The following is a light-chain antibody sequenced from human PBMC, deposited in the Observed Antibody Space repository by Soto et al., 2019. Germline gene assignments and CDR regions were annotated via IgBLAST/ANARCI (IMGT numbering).Light chain of an antibody. Sequence: QLVLTQSPSASASLGASVKLTCTLSGGHSSYAIAWHRQQPEKGPRYLMKLNSDGSHSKGDGIPDRFSGSSSGAERYLTISSLQSEDEADYYCQTWGTGVVFGGGTKLTVL. CDR3: QTWGTGVV. V-gene: IGLV4-69*01. J-gene: IGLJ2*01. CDR1: GGHSSYA. CDR2: LNSDGSH.